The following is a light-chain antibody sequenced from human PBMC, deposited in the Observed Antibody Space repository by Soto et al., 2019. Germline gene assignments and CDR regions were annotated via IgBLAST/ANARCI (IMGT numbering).Light chain of an antibody. Sequence: QAVVTQEPSLTVSPGGTVTLTCGSSTGAVTGSHYPHWFQQKAGQAPRTLIYDTYNKQSWTPARFSGSLLGGKAALTLSGAQPEDEADYYCLVVYSDAWVFGGGTKLTVL. CDR1: TGAVTGSHY. CDR3: LVVYSDAWV. V-gene: IGLV7-46*01. J-gene: IGLJ3*02. CDR2: DTY.